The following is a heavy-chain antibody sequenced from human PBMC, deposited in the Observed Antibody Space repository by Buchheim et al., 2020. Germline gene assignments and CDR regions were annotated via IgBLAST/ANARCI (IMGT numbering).Heavy chain of an antibody. D-gene: IGHD3-10*01. V-gene: IGHV3-33*01. CDR1: GFTFSSYG. CDR3: ARGQFGGWTTNYYYGMDV. J-gene: IGHJ6*02. CDR2: IWYDGSNK. Sequence: QVQLVESGGGVVQPGRSLRLSCAASGFTFSSYGMHWVRQAPGKGLEWVAVIWYDGSNKYYADSVKGRFTISRDNSKNTLYLQMNSLRAEDTAVYYCARGQFGGWTTNYYYGMDVWGQGTT.